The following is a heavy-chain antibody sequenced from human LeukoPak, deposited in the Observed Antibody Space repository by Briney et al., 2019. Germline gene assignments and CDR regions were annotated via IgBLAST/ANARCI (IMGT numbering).Heavy chain of an antibody. CDR2: ISTSGRYI. D-gene: IGHD2-2*01. CDR1: GFTLSNYD. J-gene: IGHJ5*02. V-gene: IGHV3-21*01. CDR3: ARADCSSSTCYLRRGWFDP. Sequence: GGSLRLSCAASGFTLSNYDMNWVRQAPGKGLEWVSSISTSGRYIYYKDSVRGRFTISRDDAKNSLYLEMNSLRAEDTAVYYCARADCSSSTCYLRRGWFDPWGQGTLVTVSS.